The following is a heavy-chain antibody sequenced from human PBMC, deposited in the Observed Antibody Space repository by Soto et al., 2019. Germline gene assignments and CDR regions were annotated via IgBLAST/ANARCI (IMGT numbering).Heavy chain of an antibody. D-gene: IGHD3-10*01. J-gene: IGHJ4*02. Sequence: SVTVSCQTSGGTFIIYAISWVRQAPGQGLEWMGGIIPIFGTANYAQKFQGRVTITADESTSTAYMELSSLRSEDTAVYYCARAPYGSGSYSSDYFDYWGQGTLVTVSS. V-gene: IGHV1-69*13. CDR2: IIPIFGTA. CDR3: ARAPYGSGSYSSDYFDY. CDR1: GGTFIIYA.